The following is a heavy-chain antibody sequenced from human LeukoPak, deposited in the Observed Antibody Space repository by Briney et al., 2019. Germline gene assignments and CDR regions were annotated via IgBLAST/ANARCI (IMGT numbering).Heavy chain of an antibody. CDR3: ARVLLGNYYYYGMDV. Sequence: GASVKVSCKASGGTFSSYAISWVRQAPGQGLEWMGRIIPILGIANYAQKLQGRVTMTTDTSTSTAYMELRSLRSDDTAVYYCARVLLGNYYYYGMDVWGQGTTVTVSS. CDR1: GGTFSSYA. CDR2: IIPILGIA. D-gene: IGHD3-16*01. V-gene: IGHV1-69*04. J-gene: IGHJ6*02.